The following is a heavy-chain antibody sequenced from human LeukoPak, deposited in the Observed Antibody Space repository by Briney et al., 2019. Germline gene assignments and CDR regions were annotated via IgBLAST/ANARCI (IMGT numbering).Heavy chain of an antibody. CDR1: GFTFSRYG. CDR2: ISYDGSNK. V-gene: IGHV3-30*04. Sequence: PGGSLRLSCAASGFTFSRYGMHWVRQAPGKGLEWVAVISYDGSNKYYADSVKGRFTISRDNSKNTLYLQMNSLRAEDTAVYYCARDGYSYAPFDYWGQGTLVTVSS. CDR3: ARDGYSYAPFDY. D-gene: IGHD5-18*01. J-gene: IGHJ4*02.